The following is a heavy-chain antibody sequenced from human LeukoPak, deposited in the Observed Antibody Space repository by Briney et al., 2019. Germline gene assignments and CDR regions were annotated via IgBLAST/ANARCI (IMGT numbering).Heavy chain of an antibody. CDR1: GYTFTSYD. Sequence: ASVKVSCKASGYTFTSYDINWVRQATGQGLEWMGWMNPNSGNTGYAQKFQGRVTMTRNTSIGTAYMELSSLRSEDTAVYYCARGRTRDGYNYDYWGQGTLVTVSS. CDR2: MNPNSGNT. J-gene: IGHJ4*02. CDR3: ARGRTRDGYNYDY. V-gene: IGHV1-8*01. D-gene: IGHD5-24*01.